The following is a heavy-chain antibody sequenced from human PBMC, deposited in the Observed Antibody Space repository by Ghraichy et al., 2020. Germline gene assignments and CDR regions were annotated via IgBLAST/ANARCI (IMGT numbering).Heavy chain of an antibody. D-gene: IGHD4/OR15-4a*01. CDR1: GFTFSNYW. CDR2: ISGDGSST. J-gene: IGHJ4*02. CDR3: ATGGYGATGYSGY. V-gene: IGHV3-74*01. Sequence: GGSLILSCAASGFTFSNYWMQWVRQAPGKGLVWVSRISGDGSSTSHADSVKGRFTISRDNAKNMLYLQMNSLTADDAAVYYCATGGYGATGYSGYWGQGSLVTVSS.